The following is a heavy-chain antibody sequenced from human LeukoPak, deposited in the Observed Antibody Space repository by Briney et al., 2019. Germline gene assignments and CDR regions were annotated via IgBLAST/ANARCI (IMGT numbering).Heavy chain of an antibody. V-gene: IGHV3-48*03. CDR3: ARHTPNYVWGSYVSY. D-gene: IGHD3-16*01. J-gene: IGHJ4*02. CDR2: ISTSGSTI. Sequence: PGGSLRLSCAASGLTFSGFDMNWVRQAPGKGLEWVSYISTSGSTIYYADSVRGRFTISRDNTKNSLYLQMNRLGAEDTAVYYCARHTPNYVWGSYVSYWGQGTPVTVSS. CDR1: GLTFSGFD.